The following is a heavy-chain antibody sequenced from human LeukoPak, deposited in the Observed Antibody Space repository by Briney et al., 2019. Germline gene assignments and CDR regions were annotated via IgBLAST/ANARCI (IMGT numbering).Heavy chain of an antibody. J-gene: IGHJ6*03. V-gene: IGHV1-46*01. Sequence: ASVKVSCKAFGYTFTSNYMHWVRQAPGQGPEWMGVISPSGGSTTYAQKFQGRVTLTRDMSTSTDYLELSSLRSEDTAVYYCARSPMVPYYYYMDVWGKGTTVTISS. CDR2: ISPSGGST. CDR1: GYTFTSNY. D-gene: IGHD3-10*01. CDR3: ARSPMVPYYYYMDV.